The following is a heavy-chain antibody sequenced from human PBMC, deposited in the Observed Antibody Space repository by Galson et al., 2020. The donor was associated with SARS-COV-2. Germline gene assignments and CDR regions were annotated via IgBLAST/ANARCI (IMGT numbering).Heavy chain of an antibody. CDR2: ISYDGSNK. V-gene: IGHV3-30*01. D-gene: IGHD6-13*01. Sequence: LSLTCAASGFTFSSYAMHWVRQAPGKGLEWVAVISYDGSNKYYADSVKGRFTISRDNSKNTLYLQMNSLRAEDTAVYYCARGEIAAIYYFDYWGQGTLVTVSS. CDR1: GFTFSSYA. J-gene: IGHJ4*02. CDR3: ARGEIAAIYYFDY.